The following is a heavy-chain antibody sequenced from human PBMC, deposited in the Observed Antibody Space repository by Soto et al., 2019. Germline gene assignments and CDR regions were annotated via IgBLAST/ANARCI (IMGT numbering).Heavy chain of an antibody. D-gene: IGHD3-10*01. V-gene: IGHV3-23*01. CDR3: AFNSGSGSYYFDY. Sequence: EVQLLESGGGLVQPGGSLRLSCAASGFTYSSYAMWWVLQAPGKGLECVSAISGGGETTYYADSVKGRFTISRDNSKNTLYLQMNSLRADDTAVYYCAFNSGSGSYYFDYWGQGTLVTVSS. J-gene: IGHJ4*02. CDR1: GFTYSSYA. CDR2: ISGGGETT.